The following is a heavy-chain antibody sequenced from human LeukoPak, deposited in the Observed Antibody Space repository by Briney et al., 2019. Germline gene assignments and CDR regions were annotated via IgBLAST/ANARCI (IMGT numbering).Heavy chain of an antibody. J-gene: IGHJ6*02. CDR1: GGAFSGYY. CDR2: INHSGST. Sequence: SETLSLTCAVHGGAFSGYYWTWIRQPPGKGLEWIGEINHSGSTTYNPSLKSRVTISVDTSKNQFSLKVNSVTAADTALFYCARQLRYNYGMDVWGQGTTVTVSS. CDR3: ARQLRYNYGMDV. D-gene: IGHD3-9*01. V-gene: IGHV4-34*01.